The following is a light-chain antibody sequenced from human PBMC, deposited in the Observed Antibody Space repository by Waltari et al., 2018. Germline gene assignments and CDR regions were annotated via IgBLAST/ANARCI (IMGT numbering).Light chain of an antibody. CDR3: CSYAGHSTYV. CDR2: EVS. V-gene: IGLV2-23*02. Sequence: QSALTQPASVSGSPGQSITISCTGTSSDVGNYNLVSWYQQHPGKAPKLMIYEVSQRPSGVSNRFSGSKSGNTASLTISGLQPEDETDYYCCSYAGHSTYVFGPGTKVTVL. CDR1: SSDVGNYNL. J-gene: IGLJ1*01.